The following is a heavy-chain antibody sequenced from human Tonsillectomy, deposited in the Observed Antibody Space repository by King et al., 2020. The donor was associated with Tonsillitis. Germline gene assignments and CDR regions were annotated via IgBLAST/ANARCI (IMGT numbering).Heavy chain of an antibody. D-gene: IGHD6-13*01. V-gene: IGHV3-30*18. CDR3: AKVEERTAATDWYFEL. CDR2: TSFDGYNK. CDR1: GFTFSSYD. J-gene: IGHJ2*01. Sequence: VQLVESGGGVVQPGRSLRLSCVASGFTFSSYDMHWVRQAPGKGLEWVAVTSFDGYNKDYADSVKGRFTISRDNSKNTLYLQMNSLRGDDTAVYYCAKVEERTAATDWYFELWGGGTLVTVSP.